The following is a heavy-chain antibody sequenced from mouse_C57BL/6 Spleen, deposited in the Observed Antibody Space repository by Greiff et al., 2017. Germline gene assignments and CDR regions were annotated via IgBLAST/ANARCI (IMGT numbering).Heavy chain of an antibody. Sequence: QVQLQQPGAELVRPGSSVKLSCKASGYTFTSYWMDWVKQRPGQGLEWIGNIYPSDSETHYTQKFKDKATLTVDKSSTTAYMQLSSLTSEDSAVYYCARYYGSSFAMDYWGQGTSVTVSS. CDR3: ARYYGSSFAMDY. CDR2: IYPSDSET. CDR1: GYTFTSYW. D-gene: IGHD1-1*01. V-gene: IGHV1-61*01. J-gene: IGHJ4*01.